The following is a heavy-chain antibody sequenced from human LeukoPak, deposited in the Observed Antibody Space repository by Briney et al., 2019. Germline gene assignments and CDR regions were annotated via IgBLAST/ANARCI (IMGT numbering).Heavy chain of an antibody. Sequence: PGGSLRLSCAASGFTFSSYAMSWVRQAPGKGLEWVSAISGSGGSTYYADSVKSRFTISRDNSKNTLYLQMNSLRAEDTAVYYCAKVRSGSYFFDSNKHNWFDPWGQGTLVTVSS. V-gene: IGHV3-23*01. J-gene: IGHJ5*02. D-gene: IGHD1-26*01. CDR2: ISGSGGST. CDR3: AKVRSGSYFFDSNKHNWFDP. CDR1: GFTFSSYA.